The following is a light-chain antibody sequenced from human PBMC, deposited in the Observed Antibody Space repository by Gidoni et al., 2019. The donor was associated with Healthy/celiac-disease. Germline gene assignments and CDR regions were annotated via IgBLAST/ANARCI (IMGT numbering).Light chain of an antibody. CDR1: QSVLYSSNNKNY. CDR2: WAS. V-gene: IGKV4-1*01. Sequence: DIVMNQSPYSLAVSLGERATINCKSSQSVLYSSNNKNYLAWYQQKPGQPPKLLIYWASTRESGVPDRFSGSGSGTDFTLTISSLQAEDVAVYYCQQYYSTLTFGPGTKVDIK. J-gene: IGKJ3*01. CDR3: QQYYSTLT.